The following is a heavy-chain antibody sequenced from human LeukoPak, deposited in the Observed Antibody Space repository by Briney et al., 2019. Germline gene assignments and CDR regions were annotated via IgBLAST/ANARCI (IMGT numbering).Heavy chain of an antibody. J-gene: IGHJ5*02. CDR1: GLSLSTSGVG. Sequence: SGPTLVNPTQTLTLTCTFSGLSLSTSGVGVGWIRQPPGKALEWLALIYWDDDKRYSPSLKSRLTITKDTSKNQVVLTMTNIDPVYTATNYCAHGNIQLSRNWFDPWGQGTLVTVSS. CDR3: AHGNIQLSRNWFDP. CDR2: IYWDDDK. V-gene: IGHV2-5*02. D-gene: IGHD5-18*01.